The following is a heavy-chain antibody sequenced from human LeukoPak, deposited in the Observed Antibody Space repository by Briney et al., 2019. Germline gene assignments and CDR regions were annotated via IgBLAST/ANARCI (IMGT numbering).Heavy chain of an antibody. CDR1: GGTFSSYT. CDR3: ASATLRCSGGSCYEMDV. CDR2: IIPLFGTP. D-gene: IGHD2-15*01. V-gene: IGHV1-69*06. Sequence: SVKVSCKASGGTFSSYTISWVRQAPGQGLEWMGGIIPLFGTPDYAQKFQDRLTITADRSTSTAYMELSSLRSEDTAVYYCASATLRCSGGSCYEMDVWGKGTTVTVSS. J-gene: IGHJ6*04.